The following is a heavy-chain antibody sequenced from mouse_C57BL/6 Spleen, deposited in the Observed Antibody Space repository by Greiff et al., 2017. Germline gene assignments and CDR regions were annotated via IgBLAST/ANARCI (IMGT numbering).Heavy chain of an antibody. J-gene: IGHJ1*03. V-gene: IGHV1-50*01. D-gene: IGHD2-5*01. Sequence: VQLQESGAELVKPGASVKLSCKASGYTFTSYWMQWVKQRPGQGLEWIGEIDPSDSYTNYNQKFKGKATLTVDTSSSTAYMQLSSLTSEDSAAYYCARSRSNHWYFDVWGTGTTVTVSS. CDR1: GYTFTSYW. CDR3: ARSRSNHWYFDV. CDR2: IDPSDSYT.